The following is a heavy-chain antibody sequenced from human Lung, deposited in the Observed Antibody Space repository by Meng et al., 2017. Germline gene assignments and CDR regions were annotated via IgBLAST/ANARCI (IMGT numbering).Heavy chain of an antibody. J-gene: IGHJ2*01. V-gene: IGHV4-30-4*01. CDR2: IYNSGST. CDR1: GGSISISNYY. CDR3: ARGQKGYFDL. Sequence: QGELQESGPGLVKPSQTLSLTCTVAGGSISISNYYWSWIRQPPGKGLEWSGHIYNSGSTYYNPSLKSRITISVDTSKNQFSLKLSSATAADTAVYYCARGQKGYFDLWGRGTLVTVSS.